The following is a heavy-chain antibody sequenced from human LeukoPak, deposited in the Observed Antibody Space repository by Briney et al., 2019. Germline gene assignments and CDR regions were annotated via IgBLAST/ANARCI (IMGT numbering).Heavy chain of an antibody. Sequence: ASVNVSCKASGYTFTSYDINWVRQAAGQGLEWMGWMNPNSGNTGYAQKFQGRVTITRNTSISTAYMELSSLRSEGTAVYYCARGSGKWLPYNWFDPWGQGALVTVSS. V-gene: IGHV1-8*03. D-gene: IGHD3-22*01. CDR1: GYTFTSYD. J-gene: IGHJ5*02. CDR3: ARGSGKWLPYNWFDP. CDR2: MNPNSGNT.